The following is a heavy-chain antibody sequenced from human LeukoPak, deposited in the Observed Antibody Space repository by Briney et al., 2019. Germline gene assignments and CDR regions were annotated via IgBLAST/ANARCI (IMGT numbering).Heavy chain of an antibody. CDR3: ARDRDYYGSGRILDY. J-gene: IGHJ4*02. V-gene: IGHV4-59*01. D-gene: IGHD3-10*01. Sequence: SETLSLTRTVSGGSISSYYWSWIRQPPGKGLEWIGYIYYSGSTNYNPSLKSRVTISVNTSKNQFSLKLSSVTAADTAVYHCARDRDYYGSGRILDYWGQGTLVTVSS. CDR2: IYYSGST. CDR1: GGSISSYY.